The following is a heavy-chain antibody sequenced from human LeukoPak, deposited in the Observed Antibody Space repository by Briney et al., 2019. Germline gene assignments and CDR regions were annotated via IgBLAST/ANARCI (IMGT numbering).Heavy chain of an antibody. Sequence: GASVKVSCKASGYIFTGYFVHWVRQAPGQGPEWMGWINPNSGDTNYGQKFQGRVTVTRDKSITTVYMELSRLRSDDTVIYYCARARGTRAFDIWGQGTMVTVSS. CDR3: ARARGTRAFDI. CDR1: GYIFTGYF. D-gene: IGHD3-16*01. V-gene: IGHV1-2*02. CDR2: INPNSGDT. J-gene: IGHJ3*02.